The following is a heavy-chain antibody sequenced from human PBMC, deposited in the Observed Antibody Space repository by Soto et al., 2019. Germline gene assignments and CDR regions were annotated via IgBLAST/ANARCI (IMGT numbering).Heavy chain of an antibody. D-gene: IGHD3-3*01. J-gene: IGHJ4*02. V-gene: IGHV4-59*01. CDR1: DGSISSYY. CDR3: AVYDFWSGYFDY. CDR2: IYYSGST. Sequence: SETLSLTCTVSDGSISSYYWSRVRQPPGKGLEWIGYIYYSGSTNYNPSLKSRVTISVDTSKNQFSLKLSSVTAADTAVYYCAVYDFWSGYFDYWGQGTLVTVSS.